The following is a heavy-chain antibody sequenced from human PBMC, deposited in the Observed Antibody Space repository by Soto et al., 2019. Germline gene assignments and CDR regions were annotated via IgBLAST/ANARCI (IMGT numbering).Heavy chain of an antibody. D-gene: IGHD3-10*01. J-gene: IGHJ6*02. CDR3: AKVRKLWFGAYGLDV. Sequence: GESLKISCKCSGYSFTSYWISWVRQMPGKGLEWMGRIDPSDSYTNYSPSFQGHVTISADKSISTAYLQWSSLKASDTAMYYCAKVRKLWFGAYGLDVWGQGTMVTVSS. CDR2: IDPSDSYT. V-gene: IGHV5-10-1*01. CDR1: GYSFTSYW.